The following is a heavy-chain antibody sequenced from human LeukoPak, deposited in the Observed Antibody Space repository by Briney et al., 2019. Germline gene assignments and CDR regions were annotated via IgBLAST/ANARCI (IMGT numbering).Heavy chain of an antibody. V-gene: IGHV3-43*02. D-gene: IGHD2-15*01. CDR3: VKEDYSHISNHFDS. CDR2: ISGDGVST. Sequence: GSLRLSCAASGFMFDDYALHWVRQGPGKGLEWVSLISGDGVSTFYADSVKGRFTISRDNSKNSPSLQMNSLTAEDTALYYCVKEDYSHISNHFDSWGQGILVTVSS. J-gene: IGHJ4*02. CDR1: GFMFDDYA.